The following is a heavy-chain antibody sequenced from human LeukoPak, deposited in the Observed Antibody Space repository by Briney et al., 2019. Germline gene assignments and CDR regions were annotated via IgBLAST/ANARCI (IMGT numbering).Heavy chain of an antibody. J-gene: IGHJ4*02. D-gene: IGHD3-22*01. CDR2: TYYRSRWYN. CDR3: ARNERTYYYDSSGYRFDY. CDR1: GDSVSSNSAA. Sequence: SQTLSLTCAISGDSVSSNSAAWNWNRQSPSRGLEWLGRTYYRSRWYNDYAVSVKSRITINPDTSKNQFSLQLNSVTPEDTAVYYCARNERTYYYDSSGYRFDYWGQGTLVTVSS. V-gene: IGHV6-1*01.